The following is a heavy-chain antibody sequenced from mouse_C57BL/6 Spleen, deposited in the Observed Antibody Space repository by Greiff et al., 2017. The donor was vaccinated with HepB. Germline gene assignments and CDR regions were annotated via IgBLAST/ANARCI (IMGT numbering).Heavy chain of an antibody. V-gene: IGHV5-4*01. CDR3: ARRGIYYGSSEGFAY. D-gene: IGHD1-1*01. CDR1: GFTFSSYA. Sequence: EVQGVESGGGLVKPGGSLKLSCAASGFTFSSYAMSWVRQTPEKRLEWVATISDGGSYTYYPDNVKGRFTISRDNAKNNLYLQMSHLKSEDTAMYYCARRGIYYGSSEGFAYWGQGTLVTVSA. J-gene: IGHJ3*01. CDR2: ISDGGSYT.